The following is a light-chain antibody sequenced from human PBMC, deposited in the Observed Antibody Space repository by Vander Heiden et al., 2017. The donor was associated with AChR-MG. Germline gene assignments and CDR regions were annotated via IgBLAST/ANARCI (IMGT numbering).Light chain of an antibody. J-gene: IGKJ2*01. V-gene: IGKV3-20*01. CDR1: QSITTNY. CDR3: QQYGLSPPYT. CDR2: DIS. Sequence: IVLTQSPGTLSLSPGETATLSCRASQSITTNYLAWYQQKPGQAPRLLIYDISTTASGIPDKFSGSGSGTDFTLTISRLEPEDSAVYHCQQYGLSPPYTFGQRTKLEIK.